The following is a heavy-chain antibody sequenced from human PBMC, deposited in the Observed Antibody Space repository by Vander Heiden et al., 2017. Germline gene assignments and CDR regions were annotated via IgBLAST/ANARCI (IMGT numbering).Heavy chain of an antibody. D-gene: IGHD4-4*01. J-gene: IGHJ4*02. CDR1: GFTFDEYA. Sequence: EVQLVESGGGLVQPGRSLRLSSAASGFTFDEYAMQWVRQAPGKGLELVSSISWNSGTIGYADSVKGRFTISRDNAKNSLYLQMNSLRAEDTALYYCAKDYDYSPRFPVTHWGQGTLVTVSS. CDR2: ISWNSGTI. V-gene: IGHV3-9*01. CDR3: AKDYDYSPRFPVTH.